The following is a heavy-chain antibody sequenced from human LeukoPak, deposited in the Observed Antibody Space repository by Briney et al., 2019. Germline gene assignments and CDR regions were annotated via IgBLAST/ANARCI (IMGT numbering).Heavy chain of an antibody. D-gene: IGHD3-22*01. J-gene: IGHJ4*02. V-gene: IGHV3-23*01. CDR1: GFTFSSYA. CDR3: AKDRPNYYGSNGHYYRRDGDY. CDR2: ISDSGDIT. Sequence: PGGSLRLSCAASGFTFSSYAMSWVRQAPGKGLEWVSGISDSGDITYYADSVKGRFTISRDNSKNTLYVQMNSLRVEDTAVYFCAKDRPNYYGSNGHYYRRDGDYWGQGTLVTVSS.